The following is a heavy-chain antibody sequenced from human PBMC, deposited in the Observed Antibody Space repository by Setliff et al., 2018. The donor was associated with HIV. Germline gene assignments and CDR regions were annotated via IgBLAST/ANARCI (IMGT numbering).Heavy chain of an antibody. D-gene: IGHD4-4*01. CDR2: IYNYGSP. V-gene: IGHV4-59*11. CDR1: GDSITSHY. J-gene: IGHJ4*02. Sequence: ETLSLTCIVSGDSITSHYWSWIRQPPGKGLEWIGNIYNYGSPNYSPSLKSRVTMSLDKSKNSFSLRLTSVTAADTAVYYCARVEEGYSSYCYYDSWSPGTLVTVS. CDR3: ARVEEGYSSYCYYDS.